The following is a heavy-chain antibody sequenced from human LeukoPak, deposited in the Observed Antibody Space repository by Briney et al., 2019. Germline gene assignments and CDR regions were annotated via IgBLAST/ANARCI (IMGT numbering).Heavy chain of an antibody. CDR1: GFTFNTYT. V-gene: IGHV3-21*01. Sequence: QAGGSLRLXCVASGFTFNTYTMHWGRQAPGKGLEWVSSISSTSSYIYYADSVRGRFTISRDNAKDSLYMQMNSLRDEDTAVYYCARELQDVWGNGTTVTVSS. J-gene: IGHJ6*04. CDR3: ARELQDV. CDR2: ISSTSSYI.